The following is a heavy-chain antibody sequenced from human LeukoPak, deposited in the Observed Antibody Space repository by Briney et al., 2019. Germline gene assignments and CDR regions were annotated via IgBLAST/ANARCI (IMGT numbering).Heavy chain of an antibody. CDR3: AREPPVLYSYGDYGFDY. Sequence: ASVKVSCKASGYTFTSHFMHWVRQAPGQGLEWMGIINPRGGSTSYTQKFQGRVTMTRDTSTSTVYMELSSLRSEDTAVYYCAREPPVLYSYGDYGFDYWGQGTLVTVSS. D-gene: IGHD4-17*01. CDR2: INPRGGST. J-gene: IGHJ4*02. V-gene: IGHV1-46*01. CDR1: GYTFTSHF.